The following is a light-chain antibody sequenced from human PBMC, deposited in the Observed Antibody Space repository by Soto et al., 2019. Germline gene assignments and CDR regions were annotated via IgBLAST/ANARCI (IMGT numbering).Light chain of an antibody. Sequence: IQMTQSPSSLSASVGDRVTITCRASQTISTYLHWYQQKAGEAPKLLIYAASNLQGGVPSRFSSSGCGADFTLTINSLQPEDVATYYCQQGYCTPWTFGQGTRVEIK. CDR3: QQGYCTPWT. J-gene: IGKJ1*01. CDR1: QTISTY. CDR2: AAS. V-gene: IGKV1-39*01.